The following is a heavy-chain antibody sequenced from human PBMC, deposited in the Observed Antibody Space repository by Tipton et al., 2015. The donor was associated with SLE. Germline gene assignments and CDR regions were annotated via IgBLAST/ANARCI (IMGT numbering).Heavy chain of an antibody. CDR1: GGSISSSSYY. D-gene: IGHD4-11*01. CDR3: ASWNDYSNYAGFDP. CDR2: IYYSGST. J-gene: IGHJ5*02. V-gene: IGHV4-61*05. Sequence: TLSLTCTVSGGSISSSSYYWGWIRQPPGKGLEWIGYIYYSGSTNYNPSLKSRVTISVDTSKNQFSLKLSSVTAADTAVYYCASWNDYSNYAGFDPWGQGTLVTVSS.